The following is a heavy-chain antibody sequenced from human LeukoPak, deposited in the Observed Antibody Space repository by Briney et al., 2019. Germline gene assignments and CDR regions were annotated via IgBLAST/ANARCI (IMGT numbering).Heavy chain of an antibody. J-gene: IGHJ6*03. D-gene: IGHD3-10*01. CDR1: GGSISSYY. CDR3: AHVPPGLDYMDV. Sequence: PSETLSLTCTVSGGSISSYYWSWIRQPPGKGLEWIGYIYYSGSTNYNPSLKSRVTISVDTSKNQFSLKLSSVTAADTAVYYCAHVPPGLDYMDVWGKGTTVTVSS. CDR2: IYYSGST. V-gene: IGHV4-59*01.